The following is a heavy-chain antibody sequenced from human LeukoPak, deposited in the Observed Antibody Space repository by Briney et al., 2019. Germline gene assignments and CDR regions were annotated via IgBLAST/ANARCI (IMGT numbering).Heavy chain of an antibody. CDR2: IYTTGST. CDR1: GSSIGAYS. Sequence: PSETLSLTCTVSGSSIGAYSWNWIRQPPGKGLEWIGYIYTTGSTHHNPSLKSRVTMSLDRSKNQFSLRLTYVTAADTAVFYCARHRAEMATITDDAFDMWGRGTMVTVSS. CDR3: ARHRAEMATITDDAFDM. V-gene: IGHV4-4*09. J-gene: IGHJ3*02. D-gene: IGHD5-24*01.